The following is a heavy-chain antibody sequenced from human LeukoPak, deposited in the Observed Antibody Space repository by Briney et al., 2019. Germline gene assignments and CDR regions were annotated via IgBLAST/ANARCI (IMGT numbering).Heavy chain of an antibody. CDR1: GFSLSTNGMR. CDR2: IDWDDDK. V-gene: IGHV2-70*04. CDR3: ARIRSYSSNWLFDY. J-gene: IGHJ4*02. Sequence: KESGPALVKPTQTLTLTCTFSGFSLSTNGMRVSWIRQPPGKALEWLARIDWDDDKFYSTSLKTRLTISKDTSKNQVVLTLTNMDPVDTATYYCARIRSYSSNWLFDYWGQGTLVTVSS. D-gene: IGHD6-13*01.